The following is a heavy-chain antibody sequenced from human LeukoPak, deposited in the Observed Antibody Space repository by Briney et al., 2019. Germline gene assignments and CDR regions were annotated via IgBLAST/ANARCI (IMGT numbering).Heavy chain of an antibody. CDR2: IYHSGST. CDR3: ASGRFTSHAFDI. J-gene: IGHJ3*02. D-gene: IGHD2-2*01. V-gene: IGHV4-38-2*02. CDR1: GYSISSGYY. Sequence: SETLSLTCTVSGYSISSGYYWGWIRQPPGKGLEWIGSIYHSGSTYYNPSLKSRVTISVDTSKNQFSLKLSSVTAADTAVYYCASGRFTSHAFDIWGQGTMVTVSS.